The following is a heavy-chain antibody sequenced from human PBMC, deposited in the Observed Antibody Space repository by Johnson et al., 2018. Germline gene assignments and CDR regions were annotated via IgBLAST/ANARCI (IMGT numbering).Heavy chain of an antibody. Sequence: VQLQESGGGLVQPGGSLRLSCAASGFTFSSYWMHWVRQAPGKGLVWVSRINSDGSSTSYADSVKGRFTISRDNAKNTLYLQRNSLRAEDTAVYYCERVGSLRYCDWLGMDGWGQGTTVTVSS. J-gene: IGHJ6*02. CDR1: GFTFSSYW. D-gene: IGHD3-9*01. CDR2: INSDGSST. V-gene: IGHV3-74*01. CDR3: ERVGSLRYCDWLGMDG.